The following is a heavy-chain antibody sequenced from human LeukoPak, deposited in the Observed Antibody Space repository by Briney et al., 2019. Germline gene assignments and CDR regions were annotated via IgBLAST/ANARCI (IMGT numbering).Heavy chain of an antibody. J-gene: IGHJ6*03. CDR1: GFTFSSFG. V-gene: IGHV3-30*02. CDR2: IRYDGSNK. CDR3: ARDPYSGYDSYYYMDV. Sequence: GGSLRLSCAASGFTFSSFGMSWVRQAPGKGLEWVAFIRYDGSNKNCADSVKGRFTISRDNAKNSLYLQMNSLRAEDTAVYYCARDPYSGYDSYYYMDVWGKGTTVTISS. D-gene: IGHD5-12*01.